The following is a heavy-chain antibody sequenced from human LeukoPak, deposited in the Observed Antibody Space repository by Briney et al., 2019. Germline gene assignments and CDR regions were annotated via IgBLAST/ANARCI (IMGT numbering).Heavy chain of an antibody. Sequence: SETLSLTCTVSGGSISSYYWSWIRQPAGQGLEWIGRIYTSGSTNYNPSLKSRVTMSVDTSKNQFSLKLSSVTAADTAVYYCARDYDDFWSGYYRNYYYYGMDVWGQGTTVTVSS. V-gene: IGHV4-4*07. D-gene: IGHD3-3*01. J-gene: IGHJ6*02. CDR3: ARDYDDFWSGYYRNYYYYGMDV. CDR1: GGSISSYY. CDR2: IYTSGST.